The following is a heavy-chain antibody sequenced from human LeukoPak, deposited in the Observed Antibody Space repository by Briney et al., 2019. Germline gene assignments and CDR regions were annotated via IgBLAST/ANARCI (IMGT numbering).Heavy chain of an antibody. CDR1: GFTFSSYG. CDR2: ISYDGSNK. J-gene: IGHJ5*02. CDR3: ASRGYSYGYNWFDP. D-gene: IGHD5-18*01. V-gene: IGHV3-30*03. Sequence: GGSLRLSCAASGFTFSSYGMHWVRQAPGKGLEWVAVISYDGSNKYYADSVKGRFTISRDNSKNTLYLQMNSLRAEDTAVYYCASRGYSYGYNWFDPWGQGTLVTVSS.